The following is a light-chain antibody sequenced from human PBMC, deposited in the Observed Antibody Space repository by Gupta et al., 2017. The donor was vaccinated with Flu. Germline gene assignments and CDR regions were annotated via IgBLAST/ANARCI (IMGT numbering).Light chain of an antibody. J-gene: IGKJ2*01. CDR2: WAS. V-gene: IGKV4-1*01. CDR3: QQYYRTPYT. CDR1: QSVVYSSNNKNY. Sequence: ARSQCHDSLAVSLGEWEPINWKSSQSVVYSSNNKNYLAWYQQKPRQPPKLLIYWASTRLSRVADRFSGSGSGADFTLTISSLQDEAVTVYCWQQYYRTPYTFGQGTKLEIK.